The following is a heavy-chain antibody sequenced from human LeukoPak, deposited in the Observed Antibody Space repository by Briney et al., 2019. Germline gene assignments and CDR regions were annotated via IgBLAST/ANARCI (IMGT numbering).Heavy chain of an antibody. Sequence: SETLSLTCAVSGGSISCSNWWSWVRQPPGKGLEWIGEIYHSGSTNYNPSLKSRVTISVDKSKNQFSLKLSSVTAADTALYYCARSGGYDWEGGYYFDYWGQGTLVTVSS. CDR1: GGSISCSNW. CDR3: ARSGGYDWEGGYYFDY. CDR2: IYHSGST. J-gene: IGHJ4*02. D-gene: IGHD5-12*01. V-gene: IGHV4-4*02.